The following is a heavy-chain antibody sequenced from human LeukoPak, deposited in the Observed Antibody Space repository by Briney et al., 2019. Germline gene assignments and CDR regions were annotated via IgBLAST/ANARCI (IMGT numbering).Heavy chain of an antibody. CDR1: GYTFSSYG. CDR2: IRNDGNKK. Sequence: GRSLRLSCAASGYTFSSYGMHWVRQAPGKGLEWVAVIRNDGNKKYYLDSVKGRFTISRDNSKNTLYLQMNGLRVDDTAVYYCVRSQADAFDLWGQGTMVTVSS. CDR3: VRSQADAFDL. V-gene: IGHV3-30*03. J-gene: IGHJ3*01.